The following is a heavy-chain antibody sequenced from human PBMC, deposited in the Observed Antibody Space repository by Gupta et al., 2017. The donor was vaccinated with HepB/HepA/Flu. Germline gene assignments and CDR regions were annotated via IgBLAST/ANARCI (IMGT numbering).Heavy chain of an antibody. J-gene: IGHJ5*02. CDR3: ARHDATYYDFWSGYSNWFDP. CDR2: IYYSGGT. D-gene: IGHD3-3*01. V-gene: IGHV4-39*01. Sequence: GGRREWSGSIYYSGGTYYNPSLKSRVTISVDTSKNQFSLKLSFVTAADTAVYYCARHDATYYDFWSGYSNWFDPWGQGTLVTVSA.